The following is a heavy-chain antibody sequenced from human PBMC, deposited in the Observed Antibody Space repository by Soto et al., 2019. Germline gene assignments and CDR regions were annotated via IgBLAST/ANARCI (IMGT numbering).Heavy chain of an antibody. J-gene: IGHJ6*02. D-gene: IGHD3-10*01. CDR3: VRDSRRGYGLDV. CDR2: ISGGSKSI. Sequence: EVQLVESGGGLVQPGGSLRLSCVASGFTFSSHSMNWVRQAPGKGLEWVSYISGGSKSIYYAASVKGRFTISRDNAKNSLYLEMNSLRDEDTAVYSCVRDSRRGYGLDVLGPGTTVTVSS. V-gene: IGHV3-48*02. CDR1: GFTFSSHS.